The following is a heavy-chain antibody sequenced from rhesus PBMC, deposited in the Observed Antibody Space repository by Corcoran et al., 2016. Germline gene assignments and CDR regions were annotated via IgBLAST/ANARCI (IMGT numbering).Heavy chain of an antibody. Sequence: QVQLQESGPGLVKPSETLSLTCAVSGGSLSGFYWNWIRQPPGRGLEGIGDIGGTTESHHYKPSLKKRVTISTDTSKNQFSLKLSSVTAADTAVYYCARTPEANYFDFWGQGVLVTVSS. CDR3: ARTPEANYFDF. CDR1: GGSLSGFY. V-gene: IGHV4-165*02. D-gene: IGHD6-43*01. CDR2: IGGTTESH. J-gene: IGHJ4*01.